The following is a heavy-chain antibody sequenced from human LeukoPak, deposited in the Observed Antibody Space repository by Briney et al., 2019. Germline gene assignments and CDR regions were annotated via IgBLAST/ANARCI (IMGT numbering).Heavy chain of an antibody. V-gene: IGHV4-39*01. CDR2: ICYAGST. J-gene: IGHJ4*02. Sequence: SETLSLTCTVSGGSFSSNSYYWGWIRQPPGKGLEWIGSICYAGSTYYNPSLKSRVTLYVDTSKNQFSLNLNSVTAADTAVYYCARLAYSGDYVNYWGQGTLVTVSS. CDR3: ARLAYSGDYVNY. CDR1: GGSFSSNSYY. D-gene: IGHD4-17*01.